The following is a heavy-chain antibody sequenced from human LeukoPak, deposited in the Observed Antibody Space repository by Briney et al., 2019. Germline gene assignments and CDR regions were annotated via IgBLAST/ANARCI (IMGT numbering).Heavy chain of an antibody. Sequence: GGSLRLSCAASGFTFMTYAVSWVRQAPGKGLEWVSSTSGSGGRTYYADSVKGRFTISRDNSKSTLYLQMNSLRAEDTAVYYCAKGLPYSGYSSPFDYWGQGTLVTVSS. V-gene: IGHV3-23*01. D-gene: IGHD3-22*01. J-gene: IGHJ4*02. CDR1: GFTFMTYA. CDR2: TSGSGGRT. CDR3: AKGLPYSGYSSPFDY.